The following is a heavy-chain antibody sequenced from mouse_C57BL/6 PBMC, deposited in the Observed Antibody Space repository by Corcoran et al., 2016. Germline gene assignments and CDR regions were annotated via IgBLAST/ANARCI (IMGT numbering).Heavy chain of an antibody. Sequence: QVQLQQSGAELVKPGASVKISCKASGYAFSSYWMNWVKQRPGKGLEWIGQIYPGDGDTNYNGKFKGKATLTADKSSSTAYMQLSSLTSEDSAVYFCARGWSNYYFDYWGQGTTLTVSS. CDR3: ARGWSNYYFDY. CDR2: IYPGDGDT. D-gene: IGHD2-5*01. CDR1: GYAFSSYW. V-gene: IGHV1-80*01. J-gene: IGHJ2*01.